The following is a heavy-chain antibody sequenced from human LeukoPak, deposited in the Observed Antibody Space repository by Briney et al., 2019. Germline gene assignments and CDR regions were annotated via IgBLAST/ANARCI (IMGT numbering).Heavy chain of an antibody. CDR2: ISSSGSTI. Sequence: GGSLRLSCAASGFTFSSYEMNWVRQAPGKGLEWVSYISSSGSTIYYADSVKGRFTISRDNAKNSLYLQMNSLRAEDTAVYYCARCKLPYSPGYMDVWGKGTTVTISS. CDR3: ARCKLPYSPGYMDV. V-gene: IGHV3-48*03. J-gene: IGHJ6*03. CDR1: GFTFSSYE. D-gene: IGHD2-15*01.